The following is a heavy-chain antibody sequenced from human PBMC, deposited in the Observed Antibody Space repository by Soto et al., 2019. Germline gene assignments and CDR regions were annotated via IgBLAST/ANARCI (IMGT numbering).Heavy chain of an antibody. CDR3: AVLSDSSGYYYVVN. D-gene: IGHD3-22*01. Sequence: SETLSLTCAVSGGSISSSNWWSWVRQPPGKGLEWIGEIYHSGSTNHNPSLKSRVTISVDKSKNQFSLKLSSVTAADTAVYYCAVLSDSSGYYYVVNWGQGTLVTVSS. J-gene: IGHJ4*02. CDR1: GGSISSSNW. CDR2: IYHSGST. V-gene: IGHV4-4*02.